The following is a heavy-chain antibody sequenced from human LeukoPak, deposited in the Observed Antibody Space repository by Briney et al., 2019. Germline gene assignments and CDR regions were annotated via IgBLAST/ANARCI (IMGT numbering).Heavy chain of an antibody. Sequence: GGSLRLSCVASGFTFSSYWMHWVRQAPGKGLVWVSRINSDGSSTSYADSVKGRFTISRDNAKNTLYLQMNSLRAEDTAVYYCARGRTSYVGYDYWGQGTLVTVSS. CDR1: GFTFSSYW. CDR2: INSDGSST. CDR3: ARGRTSYVGYDY. D-gene: IGHD5-18*01. V-gene: IGHV3-74*01. J-gene: IGHJ4*02.